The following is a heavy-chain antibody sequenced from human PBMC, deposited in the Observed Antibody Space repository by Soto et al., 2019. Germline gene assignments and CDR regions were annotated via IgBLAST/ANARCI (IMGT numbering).Heavy chain of an antibody. CDR2: FFHTGTA. D-gene: IGHD1-7*01. V-gene: IGHV4-59*11. J-gene: IGHJ2*01. CDR3: ARNYVGNSQFFDL. CDR1: GDAITRHY. Sequence: QVQLQESGPGLVKPSETLSLNCSVSGDAITRHYWSWIRQSPGKGLEWLGYFFHTGTALYNPSLRSRVTMSVDPSKNQFSLKLTSVIPADTAVYFCARNYVGNSQFFDLWGRGTLVTVSS.